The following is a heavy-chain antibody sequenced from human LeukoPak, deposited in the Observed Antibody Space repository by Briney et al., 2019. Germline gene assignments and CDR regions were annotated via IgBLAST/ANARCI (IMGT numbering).Heavy chain of an antibody. V-gene: IGHV4-39*01. CDR2: IHYSGST. J-gene: IGHJ4*02. D-gene: IGHD3-22*01. CDR3: ARGSGYGDY. Sequence: SETLSLTCTVSGDSISSTNFFWGWIRQPPGKGLEWIGNIHYSGSTYYNPSLKSRVTISRDTSKNQFSLKVTSVTAADTAVYYCARGSGYGDYWGQGTLVTVSS. CDR1: GDSISSTNFF.